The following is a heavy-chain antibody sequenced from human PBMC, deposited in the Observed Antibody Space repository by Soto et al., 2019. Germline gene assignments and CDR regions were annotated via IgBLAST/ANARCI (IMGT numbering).Heavy chain of an antibody. D-gene: IGHD3-10*01. V-gene: IGHV3-33*01. CDR3: ARQLGVPYSGYAMDV. CDR2: TWPNGKNE. Sequence: QVHLVESGGGVVQPGRSLRLSCEASGFTFTSYGMLWVRQAPGKGLEWVALTWPNGKNEYYGESVKGRFTISRGNSKKTVYLEMKRLRANDTGVYYCARQLGVPYSGYAMDVWGQGRTVTVSS. J-gene: IGHJ6*02. CDR1: GFTFTSYG.